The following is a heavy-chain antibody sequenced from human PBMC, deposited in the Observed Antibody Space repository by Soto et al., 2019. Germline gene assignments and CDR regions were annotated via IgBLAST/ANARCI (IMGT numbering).Heavy chain of an antibody. CDR3: ARKDKSGYFNWFDP. D-gene: IGHD3-22*01. CDR2: IFPSDSDT. Sequence: PGESLKISCRTSGYKFTSSWIAWVRQMPGKGLEWMGIIFPSDSDTRYSPSFQGQVTISADRSTSTVFLQWASLKASDTAVYFCARKDKSGYFNWFDPWGQGILVTVSS. V-gene: IGHV5-51*01. CDR1: GYKFTSSW. J-gene: IGHJ5*02.